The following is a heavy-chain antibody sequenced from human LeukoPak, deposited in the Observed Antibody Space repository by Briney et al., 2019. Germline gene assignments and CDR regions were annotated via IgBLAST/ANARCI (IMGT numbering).Heavy chain of an antibody. J-gene: IGHJ5*02. Sequence: GASVKVSCTASGYTFTGYYMHWVRQAPGQGLEWMGWINPNSGGTNYAQKFQGWVTMTRDTSISTAYMELSRLRSDDTAVYYCARTPHGAGTTSWFDPWGQGTLVTVSS. CDR1: GYTFTGYY. D-gene: IGHD1-7*01. CDR2: INPNSGGT. V-gene: IGHV1-2*04. CDR3: ARTPHGAGTTSWFDP.